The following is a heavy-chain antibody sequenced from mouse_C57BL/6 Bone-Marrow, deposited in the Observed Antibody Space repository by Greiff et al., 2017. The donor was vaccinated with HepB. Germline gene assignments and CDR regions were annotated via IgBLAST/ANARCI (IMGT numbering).Heavy chain of an antibody. Sequence: EVQRVESGGGLVKPGGSLKLSCAASGFTFSSYAMSWVRQTPEKRLEWVATISDGGSYTYYPDNVKGRFTLSRDNAKNNLYLQMSQLKSEDTAMYYCARDPLFPWYFDVWGTGTTVTVSS. CDR1: GFTFSSYA. J-gene: IGHJ1*03. D-gene: IGHD1-1*01. CDR2: ISDGGSYT. V-gene: IGHV5-4*01. CDR3: ARDPLFPWYFDV.